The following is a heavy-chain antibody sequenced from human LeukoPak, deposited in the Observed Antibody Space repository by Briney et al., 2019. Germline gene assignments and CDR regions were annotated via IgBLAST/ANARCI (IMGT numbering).Heavy chain of an antibody. CDR3: ATVRGSSSFAYFQH. CDR1: GDSISSGGYY. CDR2: IYHSGST. D-gene: IGHD6-6*01. J-gene: IGHJ1*01. Sequence: SETLSLTCTVSGDSISSGGYYWSWIRQPPGKGLEWIGYIYHSGSTYYNPSLKSRVTISVDRSKNQFSLKLSSVTAADTAVYYCATVRGSSSFAYFQHWGQGTLVTVSS. V-gene: IGHV4-30-2*01.